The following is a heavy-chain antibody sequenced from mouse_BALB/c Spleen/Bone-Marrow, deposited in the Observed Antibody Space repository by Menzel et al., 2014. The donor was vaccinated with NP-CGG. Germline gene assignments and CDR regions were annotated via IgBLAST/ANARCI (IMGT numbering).Heavy chain of an antibody. CDR2: VNPRSGYA. V-gene: IGHV1-4*01. Sequence: VQLQQSGAELASPGASVKMSCKASGYTFTDYTIQWVKQRPGRGLEWTGYVNPRSGYANYNQKFKDKATLTADKSSSTTFMQLSSLTSEDSAVYYCARPKGFALNYLGQGTALTISS. J-gene: IGHJ2*01. CDR1: GYTFTDYT. CDR3: ARPKGFALNY.